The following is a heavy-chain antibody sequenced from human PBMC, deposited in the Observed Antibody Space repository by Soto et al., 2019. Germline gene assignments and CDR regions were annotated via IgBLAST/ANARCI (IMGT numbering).Heavy chain of an antibody. J-gene: IGHJ4*02. D-gene: IGHD4-4*01. CDR3: VRNGHNYNYYFDC. CDR2: IYDSGRS. V-gene: IGHV4-4*02. Sequence: QVQLQESGPGLVMPSGTLSLTCAVSGGSISSTNCWSWVRQPLGKGLEWIGEIYDSGRSNYNPSLKSRVTMSVDRSTNHFSLNLSSVTAADTAVYFCVRNGHNYNYYFDCWSQGTLVTVS. CDR1: GGSISSTNC.